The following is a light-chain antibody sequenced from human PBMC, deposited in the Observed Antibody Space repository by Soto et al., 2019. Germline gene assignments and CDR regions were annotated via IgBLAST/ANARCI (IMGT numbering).Light chain of an antibody. CDR2: DDS. V-gene: IGLV3-21*02. J-gene: IGLJ2*01. CDR3: QVWDSSSDHVV. Sequence: SYELTQPPSVSVAPGQTARITCGGNNIASKSVHWYQHKPGQAPVLVVYDDSDRPSGIPERFSGSNSGNTATLTISRVEAGDEADYYCQVWDSSSDHVVFGGGTKLTVL. CDR1: NIASKS.